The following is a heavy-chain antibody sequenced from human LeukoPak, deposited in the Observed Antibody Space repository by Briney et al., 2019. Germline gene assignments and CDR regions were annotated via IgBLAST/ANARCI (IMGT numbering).Heavy chain of an antibody. CDR3: AKGNYDSTGYYAWGMDV. CDR2: ISGSGGST. V-gene: IGHV3-23*01. Sequence: GGSLRLSCAASGFTFNNCAMSWVRQAPGKGLEWVSAISGSGGSTYYADSVKGRFTISRDNSRNTLFLQMNSLRAEDTAVYHCAKGNYDSTGYYAWGMDVWGQGTTVTVSS. D-gene: IGHD3-22*01. CDR1: GFTFNNCA. J-gene: IGHJ6*02.